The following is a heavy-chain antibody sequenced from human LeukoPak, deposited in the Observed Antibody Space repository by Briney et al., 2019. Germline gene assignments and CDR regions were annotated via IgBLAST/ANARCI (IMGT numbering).Heavy chain of an antibody. CDR2: IRPDGRET. CDR3: VRDAVLGSGSVDY. CDR1: GFTFTNHW. J-gene: IGHJ4*02. Sequence: QPGGSLRLSCAASGFTFTNHWMHWVRQAPGKGLVWDSRIRPDGRETNHADSVKGRFTISRDNAKNTLYLQMNSLGAEDPAVYYCVRDAVLGSGSVDYWGQGVLVTGSS. D-gene: IGHD3-10*01. V-gene: IGHV3-74*01.